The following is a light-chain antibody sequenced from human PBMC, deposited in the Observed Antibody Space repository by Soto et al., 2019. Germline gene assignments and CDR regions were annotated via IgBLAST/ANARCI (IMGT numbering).Light chain of an antibody. V-gene: IGKV3-11*01. Sequence: EMVLTQSPATLSLSPGERATLSCRASQSVRNDLVWYHQKPGQAPRVLIYPASNRATGIPARFSGSGSGTDFTLTISSLEPEDFAVYYCQQRTNWPPTFGGGTKVEMK. CDR2: PAS. J-gene: IGKJ4*01. CDR1: QSVRND. CDR3: QQRTNWPPT.